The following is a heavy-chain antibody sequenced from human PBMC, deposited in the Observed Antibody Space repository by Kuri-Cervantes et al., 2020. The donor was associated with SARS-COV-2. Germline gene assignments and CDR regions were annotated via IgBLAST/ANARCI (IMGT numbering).Heavy chain of an antibody. CDR3: ARDGIGFDP. J-gene: IGHJ5*02. V-gene: IGHV3-30-3*01. Sequence: GGSLRPSCAASGFTFSSYAMHWVRQAPGKGLEWVAVISYDGSNKYYADSVKGRFTISRDNSKNTLYLQMNSLSAEDTAVYYCARDGIGFDPWGQGTLVTVSS. D-gene: IGHD2-21*01. CDR2: ISYDGSNK. CDR1: GFTFSSYA.